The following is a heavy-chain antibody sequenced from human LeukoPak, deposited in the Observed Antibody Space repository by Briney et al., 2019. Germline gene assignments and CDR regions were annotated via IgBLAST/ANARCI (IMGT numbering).Heavy chain of an antibody. J-gene: IGHJ4*02. CDR3: AKSYFDYSTYYSYYFNL. Sequence: TPSETLSLTCTVSGVSISGGYWSWLRQPPGRGLEWIGYVYTSGSTNYNPSLKSRVTISVDTSKSQFALKLSSVTAADTAVYYCAKSYFDYSTYYSYYFNLWGQGALVTVSS. CDR1: GVSISGGY. V-gene: IGHV4-4*09. CDR2: VYTSGST. D-gene: IGHD4-11*01.